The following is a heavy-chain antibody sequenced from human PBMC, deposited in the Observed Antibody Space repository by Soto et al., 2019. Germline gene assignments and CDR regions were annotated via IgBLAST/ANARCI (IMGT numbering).Heavy chain of an antibody. D-gene: IGHD3-3*01. CDR2: IIPFFGTS. V-gene: IGHV1-69*06. CDR1: GGTFSSYT. CDR3: ARKLRLYYGMDV. J-gene: IGHJ6*02. Sequence: GASVKVSCKASGGTFSSYTVYWVRQAPGQGLEWMGGIIPFFGTSNYAQNFQDRITLTADKSMGTAYMELSSLRYEDTAVYYCARKLRLYYGMDVWGQGTTVTVSS.